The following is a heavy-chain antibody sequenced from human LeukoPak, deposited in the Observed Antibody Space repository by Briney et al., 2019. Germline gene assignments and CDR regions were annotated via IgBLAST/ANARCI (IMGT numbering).Heavy chain of an antibody. D-gene: IGHD3-3*01. V-gene: IGHV1-2*06. J-gene: IGHJ3*01. CDR1: GYTFTGAY. CDR2: INAGSGGT. CDR3: RLFHTPIFDL. Sequence: GASLTVSCKDSGYTFTGAYIRWVRQAPGQGFEWRGRIEWMGRINAGSGGTNYAQNFQGRVTMAWDTSISTAYLDLSRLTSYDTAVYYCRLFHTPIFDLWGQGTMITVSS.